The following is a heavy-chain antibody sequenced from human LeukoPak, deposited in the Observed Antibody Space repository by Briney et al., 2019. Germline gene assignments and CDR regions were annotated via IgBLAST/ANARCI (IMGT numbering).Heavy chain of an antibody. Sequence: SETLSLTCTVSGGSISSSSYYWGWIRQPPGKGLEWIGSIYYSGSTYYNPSLKSRVTISVDTSKNQFSLKLSSVTAADTAVYYCARDTRTYYYDSSGPGGWFDPWGQGTLVTVSS. D-gene: IGHD3-22*01. CDR1: GGSISSSSYY. CDR3: ARDTRTYYYDSSGPGGWFDP. J-gene: IGHJ5*02. CDR2: IYYSGST. V-gene: IGHV4-39*07.